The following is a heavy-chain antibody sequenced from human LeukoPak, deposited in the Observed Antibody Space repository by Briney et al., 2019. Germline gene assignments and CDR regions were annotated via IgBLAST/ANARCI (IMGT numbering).Heavy chain of an antibody. CDR3: ARTVPAAIPPYFDY. J-gene: IGHJ4*02. CDR2: MNPNSGNT. V-gene: IGHV1-8*01. D-gene: IGHD2-2*01. Sequence: ASVKVSCKASGYTFTSYDINWVRQATGQGLEWVGWMNPNSGNTGYAQKLQGRVTMTTDTSTSTAYMELRSLRSDDTAVYYCARTVPAAIPPYFDYWGQGTLVTVSS. CDR1: GYTFTSYD.